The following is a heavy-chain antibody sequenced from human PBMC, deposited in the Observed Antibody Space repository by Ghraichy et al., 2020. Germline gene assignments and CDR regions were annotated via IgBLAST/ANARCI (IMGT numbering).Heavy chain of an antibody. V-gene: IGHV3-23*01. D-gene: IGHD3-10*01. CDR1: GFTFNSYA. CDR3: AKVGIHGSSSDY. J-gene: IGHJ4*02. CDR2: ISGSGGST. Sequence: GGSLRLSCAASGFTFNSYAMNWVRQAPGKGLEWVSTISGSGGSTYYADSVKGRVTISRDNSKNTVYVQMNSLRAEDTAVYYCAKVGIHGSSSDYWGQGTLVTVSS.